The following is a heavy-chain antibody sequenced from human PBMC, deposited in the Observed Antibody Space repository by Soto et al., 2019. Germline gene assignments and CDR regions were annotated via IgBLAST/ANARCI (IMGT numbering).Heavy chain of an antibody. CDR2: ISFDGGTK. D-gene: IGHD6-13*01. Sequence: QVQLVESGGGVVQPGRSLRLSCAASGFTFRSYAMHWVRQAPGKGLEWVAVISFDGGTKYYADSVKGRFTISRDSSKNTLYRQMDSLSAEDTAVYYCARPMYSSSGFSRFAPWGQGTLVTVSS. CDR3: ARPMYSSSGFSRFAP. V-gene: IGHV3-30-3*01. CDR1: GFTFRSYA. J-gene: IGHJ5*02.